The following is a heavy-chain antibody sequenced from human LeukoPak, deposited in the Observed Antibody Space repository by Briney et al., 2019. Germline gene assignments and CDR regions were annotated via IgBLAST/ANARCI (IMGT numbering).Heavy chain of an antibody. CDR2: ITSSSHYI. CDR1: GFTFSNYE. V-gene: IGHV3-21*01. CDR3: ARAENSGSGGLDP. Sequence: GGSLRLSCAASGFTFSNYEMNWVRQAPGKGLEWVSRITSSSHYIYYADSVKGRFTISRDNAKNSLYLDMSSLRADDTAVYYCARAENSGSGGLDPWGQGTLVTVSS. J-gene: IGHJ5*02. D-gene: IGHD2-15*01.